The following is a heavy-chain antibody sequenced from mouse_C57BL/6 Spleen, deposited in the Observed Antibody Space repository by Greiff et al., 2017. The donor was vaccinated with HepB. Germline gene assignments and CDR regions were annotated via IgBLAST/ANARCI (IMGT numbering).Heavy chain of an antibody. CDR3: ARQGYGNYRYFDV. J-gene: IGHJ1*03. Sequence: EVHLVESGGDLVKPGGSLKLSCAASGFTFSSYGMSWVRQTPDKRLEWVATISSGGSYTYYPDSVKGRFTISRDNAKNTLYLQMSSLKSEDTAMYYCARQGYGNYRYFDVWGTGTTVTVSS. D-gene: IGHD2-1*01. CDR2: ISSGGSYT. CDR1: GFTFSSYG. V-gene: IGHV5-6*01.